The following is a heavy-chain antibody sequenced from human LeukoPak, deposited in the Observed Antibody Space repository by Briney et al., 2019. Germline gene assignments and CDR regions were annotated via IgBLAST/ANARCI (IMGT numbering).Heavy chain of an antibody. CDR3: ARGEDIVVVVAATSYGMDV. CDR1: GFTFSGYE. J-gene: IGHJ6*02. Sequence: PGGSLRLSCVASGFTFSGYEMNWVRQAPGKGLEWVSYISSSGSTIYYADSVKGRFTISRDNAKNSLYLQMNSLRAEDTAVYYCARGEDIVVVVAATSYGMDVWGQGTTVTVSS. V-gene: IGHV3-48*03. D-gene: IGHD2-15*01. CDR2: ISSSGSTI.